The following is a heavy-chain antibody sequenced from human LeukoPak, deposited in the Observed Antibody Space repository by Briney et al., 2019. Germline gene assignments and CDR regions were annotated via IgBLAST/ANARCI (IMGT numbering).Heavy chain of an antibody. J-gene: IGHJ4*02. V-gene: IGHV4-39*01. D-gene: IGHD6-13*01. Sequence: SETLSLTCTVSGGSISSSSYYWGWIRQPPGQGLEWIGSIYYSGSTYYNPSLKSRVTISVDTSKNQFSLKLSSVTAADTAVYYCARRQQLREYFDYWGQGTLVTVSA. CDR2: IYYSGST. CDR1: GGSISSSSYY. CDR3: ARRQQLREYFDY.